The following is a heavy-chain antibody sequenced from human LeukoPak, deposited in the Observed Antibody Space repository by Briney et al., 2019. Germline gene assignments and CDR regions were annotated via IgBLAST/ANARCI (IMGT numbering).Heavy chain of an antibody. Sequence: PGGSLRLSCAASGFTFSSYAMHWVRQAPGKGLEWVAAISYDGSNKYYADSVKGRFTISRDNSKNTLYLQINSLRAEDTAVYYCARDMDYRPIGNYYYGYWGQGTLVTVSS. J-gene: IGHJ4*02. CDR1: GFTFSSYA. CDR3: ARDMDYRPIGNYYYGY. V-gene: IGHV3-30*04. CDR2: ISYDGSNK. D-gene: IGHD1-7*01.